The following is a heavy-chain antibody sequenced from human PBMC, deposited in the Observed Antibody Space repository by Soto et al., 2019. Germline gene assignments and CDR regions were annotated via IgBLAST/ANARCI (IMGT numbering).Heavy chain of an antibody. CDR3: ARDGVGVWFGELTG. V-gene: IGHV3-30-3*01. D-gene: IGHD3-10*01. J-gene: IGHJ4*02. CDR1: GFTFSSYA. Sequence: QVQLVESGGGVVQPGRSLRLSCAASGFTFSSYAMHWVRQAPGKGLEWVAVISYDGSNKYYADSVKGRFTISRDNSKNTLYLQMNSLRAEDTAVYYCARDGVGVWFGELTGWGQGTLSPSPQ. CDR2: ISYDGSNK.